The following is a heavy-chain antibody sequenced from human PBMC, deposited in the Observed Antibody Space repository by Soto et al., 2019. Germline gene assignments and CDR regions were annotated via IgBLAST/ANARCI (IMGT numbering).Heavy chain of an antibody. Sequence: SETLSLTCTVSVASISSGDYYWSWIRQHPGKGLEWIGYIFYSGSTYYKPSLNSRVTISLDTSKNQFSLKLTSVTAADTAVYYCATDLAAAEYYYYGIDVWGQGTTVTVS. V-gene: IGHV4-31*03. CDR2: IFYSGST. D-gene: IGHD6-13*01. J-gene: IGHJ6*02. CDR1: VASISSGDYY. CDR3: ATDLAAAEYYYYGIDV.